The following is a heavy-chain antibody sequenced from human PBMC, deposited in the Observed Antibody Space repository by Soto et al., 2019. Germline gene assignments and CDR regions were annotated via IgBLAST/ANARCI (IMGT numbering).Heavy chain of an antibody. CDR3: ARARATIAAAAIFDC. CDR1: GGSISTSNW. CDR2: VYRTGST. D-gene: IGHD6-13*01. Sequence: QAQLQETGPGLVKPSGTLSLTCAVSGGSISTSNWWSWARQPPGQGLEWIGEVYRTGSTNYNPSLESRLTISVDKSKNQFSLKLTSVTAADTAVYYCARARATIAAAAIFDCWGQGTLVTVSS. J-gene: IGHJ4*02. V-gene: IGHV4-4*02.